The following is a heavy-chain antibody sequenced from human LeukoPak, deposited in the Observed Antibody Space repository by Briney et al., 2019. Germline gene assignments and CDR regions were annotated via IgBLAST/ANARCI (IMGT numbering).Heavy chain of an antibody. CDR2: IYYSGST. CDR1: GGSISSGDYY. J-gene: IGHJ4*02. CDR3: ARTDCSSTSCYISFDY. Sequence: PSETLSLTCTVSGGSISSGDYYWIWIRQPPGKGLEWIGYIYYSGSTYYDPSLKNRVTISVDTSKNQFSLKLSSVTAADTAVYYCARTDCSSTSCYISFDYWGQGTLVTVSS. V-gene: IGHV4-30-4*08. D-gene: IGHD2-2*02.